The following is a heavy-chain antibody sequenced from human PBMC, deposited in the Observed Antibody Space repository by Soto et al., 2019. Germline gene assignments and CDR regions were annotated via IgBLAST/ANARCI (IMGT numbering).Heavy chain of an antibody. CDR3: ARDLKIAARPGKYNWFDP. CDR1: GGTFSSYA. V-gene: IGHV1-69*01. D-gene: IGHD6-6*01. CDR2: IIPIFGTA. Sequence: QVQLVQSGAEVKKPGSSVKVSCKASGGTFSSYAISWVRQAPGQGLEWMGGIIPIFGTANYAQKFQGRVTITADESTSTAYMELSSLRSEDTAVYYCARDLKIAARPGKYNWFDPWGQGTLVTVSS. J-gene: IGHJ5*02.